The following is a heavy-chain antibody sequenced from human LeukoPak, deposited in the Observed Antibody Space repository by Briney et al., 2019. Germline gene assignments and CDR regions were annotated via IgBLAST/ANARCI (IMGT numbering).Heavy chain of an antibody. Sequence: PGGSLRLSCAASGFTFSSYAMSWVRQAPGKGLEWVSVISGSGGTTYYADFVKGRFTISRDNSRNTLYLQMNSLRAEDTAVYYCANHLACGRISCPSFDLWGQGTLVTVSS. J-gene: IGHJ4*02. CDR3: ANHLACGRISCPSFDL. V-gene: IGHV3-23*01. CDR1: GFTFSSYA. D-gene: IGHD2-2*01. CDR2: ISGSGGTT.